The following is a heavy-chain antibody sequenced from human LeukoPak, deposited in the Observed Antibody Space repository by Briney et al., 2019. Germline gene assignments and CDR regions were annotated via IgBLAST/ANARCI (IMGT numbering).Heavy chain of an antibody. CDR3: ARLVDTPSAVAGPFDY. CDR1: GYSFTSYW. D-gene: IGHD6-19*01. V-gene: IGHV5-51*01. Sequence: PGESLKISCKGSGYSFTSYWIGWVRQMPGKGLEWMGIIYPGDSDTTYSPSFQGQVTISADKSISTAYLQWSSLKASDTAMYYCARLVDTPSAVAGPFDYWGQGTLVIVSS. CDR2: IYPGDSDT. J-gene: IGHJ4*02.